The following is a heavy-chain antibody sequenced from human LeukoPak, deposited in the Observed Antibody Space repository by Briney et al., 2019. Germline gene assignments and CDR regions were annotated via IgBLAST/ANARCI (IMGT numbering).Heavy chain of an antibody. Sequence: ASVKVSCKASGYTFTSYGISWVRQAPGQGLEWMGWVSAYNGNTNYAQKLQGRVTMTTDTSTSTAYMELRSLRSDDTAVYYCARGPLGRGWYYFDYWGQGTLVTVSS. CDR2: VSAYNGNT. D-gene: IGHD6-19*01. CDR1: GYTFTSYG. CDR3: ARGPLGRGWYYFDY. J-gene: IGHJ4*02. V-gene: IGHV1-18*01.